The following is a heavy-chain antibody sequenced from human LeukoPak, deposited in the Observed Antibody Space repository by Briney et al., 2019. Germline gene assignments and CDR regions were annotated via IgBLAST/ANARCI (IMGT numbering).Heavy chain of an antibody. CDR3: ARDYKGGYDFWSGYYADYYFDY. CDR2: ISAYNGNT. CDR1: GYTFTSYG. Sequence: ASVKVSCKASGYTFTSYGISWVRQAPGQGLEWMGWISAYNGNTNYAQKLQGRVTMTTDTSTSTAYMELRSLRSDDTAVYYCARDYKGGYDFWSGYYADYYFDYWGQGTLVTVSS. D-gene: IGHD3-3*01. V-gene: IGHV1-18*01. J-gene: IGHJ4*02.